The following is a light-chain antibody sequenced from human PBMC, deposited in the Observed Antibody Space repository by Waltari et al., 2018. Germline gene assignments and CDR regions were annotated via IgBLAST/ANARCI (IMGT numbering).Light chain of an antibody. CDR2: DVS. CDR3: SSQSSNDVVL. Sequence: QSALTQPASVSGSPGQSVTIFCAGTSNDVGGYNSVSWYQEHPGQAPRVIIYDVSDRRSGVSDRFSGCKSGNTASLTISGLQAEDEADYYCSSQSSNDVVLFGGGTKLTVL. CDR1: SNDVGGYNS. J-gene: IGLJ2*01. V-gene: IGLV2-14*01.